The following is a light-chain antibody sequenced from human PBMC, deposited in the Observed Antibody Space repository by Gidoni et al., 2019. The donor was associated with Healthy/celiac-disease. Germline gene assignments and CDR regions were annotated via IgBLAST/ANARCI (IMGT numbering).Light chain of an antibody. CDR1: QSVSSD. CDR2: DAS. CDR3: QQRSNWPPT. V-gene: IGKV3-11*01. Sequence: EIVFTQSPATLSLSPGERATLSCRASQSVSSDLAWYQQKPGQAPRLLIYDASNRATGIPARFSGSGSGTDFTLTISSLEPEDFAVYYCQQRSNWPPTFGGGTKVEIK. J-gene: IGKJ4*02.